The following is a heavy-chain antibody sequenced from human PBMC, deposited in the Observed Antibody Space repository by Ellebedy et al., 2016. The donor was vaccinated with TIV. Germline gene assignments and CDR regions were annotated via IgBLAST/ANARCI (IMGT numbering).Heavy chain of an antibody. CDR1: GFNFDDSP. CDR2: ISWDGTST. J-gene: IGHJ2*01. Sequence: GESLKISCAASGFNFDDSPMHWVRQAPGKGLEWVSYISWDGTSTYYAESVKGRFTISRDNSKNSIYLQMDSLRPEDTALYYCARDFRNWGSGEWNFDLWGRGTLVSVSS. D-gene: IGHD7-27*01. V-gene: IGHV3-43*01. CDR3: ARDFRNWGSGEWNFDL.